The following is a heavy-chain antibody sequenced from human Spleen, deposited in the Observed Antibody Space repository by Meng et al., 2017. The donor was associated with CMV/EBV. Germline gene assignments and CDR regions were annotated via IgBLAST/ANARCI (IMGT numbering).Heavy chain of an antibody. V-gene: IGHV4-39*01. CDR1: GGSISSSSYY. J-gene: IGHJ5*02. Sequence: SGGSISSSSYYWGWIRQPPGKGLEWIGNIYYSGSTYYNPSLKSRVTISADTSKNQFSLKLSSVTAADTAVYYCARIDSGNYYNWFDPWGQGTLVTVSS. CDR3: ARIDSGNYYNWFDP. CDR2: IYYSGST. D-gene: IGHD1-26*01.